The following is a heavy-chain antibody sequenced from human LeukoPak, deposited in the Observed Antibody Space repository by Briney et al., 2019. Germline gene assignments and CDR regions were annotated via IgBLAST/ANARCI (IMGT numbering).Heavy chain of an antibody. CDR2: IYYSGST. CDR1: GGSISSSSYY. V-gene: IGHV4-39*06. CDR3: ARDEPLITMVRGVLSHGMDV. J-gene: IGHJ6*02. Sequence: TSSETLSLTCTVSGGSISSSSYYWGWIRQPPGKGLDWFGSIYYSGSTYYNPSLKSRVTISVDTSKNQFPLKLSSVTAADTAVYYCARDEPLITMVRGVLSHGMDVWGQGTTVTVS. D-gene: IGHD3-10*01.